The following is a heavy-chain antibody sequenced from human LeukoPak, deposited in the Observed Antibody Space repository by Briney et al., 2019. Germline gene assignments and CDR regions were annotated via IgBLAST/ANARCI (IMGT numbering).Heavy chain of an antibody. CDR2: IYTSGST. CDR1: GGSISSYY. Sequence: SETLSLTCTVSGGSISSYYWSWIRQPAGKGLEWIGRIYTSGSTNYNPSLKSRVTMSVDTSKNQFSLKLSSVTAADTAVYYCAKSDDYSNSGDFDYWGQGTLVTVSS. V-gene: IGHV4-4*07. CDR3: AKSDDYSNSGDFDY. J-gene: IGHJ4*02. D-gene: IGHD4-11*01.